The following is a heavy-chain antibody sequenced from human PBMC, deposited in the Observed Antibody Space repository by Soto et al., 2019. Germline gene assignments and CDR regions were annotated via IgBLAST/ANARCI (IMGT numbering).Heavy chain of an antibody. V-gene: IGHV1-18*04. Sequence: VSVKVACKISGYTFSKDGVSWLRVTTGQGLEWSECVRPDNDSANHAQTLRGRITKTTDPATSTDHMELSSLRSDDTAVYHSATAVYDHSTICYNSGAFAILGQGTIVTVIS. CDR3: ATAVYDHSTICYNSGAFAI. CDR2: VRPDNDSA. D-gene: IGHD3-9*01. J-gene: IGHJ3*02. CDR1: GYTFSKDG.